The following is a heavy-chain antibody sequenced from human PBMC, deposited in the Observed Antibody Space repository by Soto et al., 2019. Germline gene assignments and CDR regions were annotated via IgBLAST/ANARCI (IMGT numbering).Heavy chain of an antibody. CDR3: AHNRLGSGSYSWYFDL. J-gene: IGHJ2*01. Sequence: QITLKESGPTLVKPTQPLTLTCTFSGFSLSTSGVGVGWIRQPPGKALEGLALIYWDDDKRYSPSLKSRLTITKDTSKNQVVLTMTNMDPVDTATYYCAHNRLGSGSYSWYFDLWGRCTLVTVSS. V-gene: IGHV2-5*02. D-gene: IGHD3-10*01. CDR1: GFSLSTSGVG. CDR2: IYWDDDK.